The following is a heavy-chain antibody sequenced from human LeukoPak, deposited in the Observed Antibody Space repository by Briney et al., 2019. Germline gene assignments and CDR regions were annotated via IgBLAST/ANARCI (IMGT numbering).Heavy chain of an antibody. V-gene: IGHV4-59*01. CDR3: AREVGMGFHP. D-gene: IGHD3-3*01. Sequence: SETLSLTCTVSGGSISSYYWSWIRQPPGKGLEWIAYIYYSGSTNYNPSLKSRVTISVDTSNNLFSLKLSSVASADTAVYYCAREVGMGFHPWGQGTLVTVSS. CDR1: GGSISSYY. J-gene: IGHJ5*02. CDR2: IYYSGST.